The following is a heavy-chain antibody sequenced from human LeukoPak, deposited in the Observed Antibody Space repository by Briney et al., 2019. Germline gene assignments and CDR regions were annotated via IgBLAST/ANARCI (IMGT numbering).Heavy chain of an antibody. CDR1: VGSISSGGYY. D-gene: IGHD6-19*01. V-gene: IGHV4-31*03. Sequence: SETLSLTCTVSVGSISSGGYYWSWIRQHPGKGLEWIGYIYYSGSTYYNPSLKSRVTISVDTSKNQFPLKLSSVTAADTAVYYCARELSVAGHNWFDPWGQGTLVTVSS. J-gene: IGHJ5*02. CDR3: ARELSVAGHNWFDP. CDR2: IYYSGST.